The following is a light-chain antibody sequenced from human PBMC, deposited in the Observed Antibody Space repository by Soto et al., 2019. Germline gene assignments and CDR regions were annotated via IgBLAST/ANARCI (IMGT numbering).Light chain of an antibody. CDR3: SSYTSSSTRV. CDR1: SSDVGGYKF. V-gene: IGLV2-8*01. J-gene: IGLJ1*01. Sequence: QSALTQPPSASGSPGQSVTISCTGTSSDVGGYKFVSWYQQHPGKAPKLLIYEVTQRPSGVPDRFSGSKSGNTASLTVSGLQAEDDADYYCSSYTSSSTRVFGTGTKLTVL. CDR2: EVT.